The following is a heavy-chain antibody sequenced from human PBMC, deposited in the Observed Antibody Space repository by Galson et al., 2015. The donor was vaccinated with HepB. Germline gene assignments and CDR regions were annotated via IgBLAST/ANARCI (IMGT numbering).Heavy chain of an antibody. CDR3: AAHPPRLRYFAAGYFDY. D-gene: IGHD3-9*01. Sequence: SLRLSCAASGFTFSSYSMNWVRQAPGKGLEWVSYISSNSSTIYYADSVKGRFTISRDNAKNSLYLQMNSLRAEDTAVYYCAAHPPRLRYFAAGYFDYWGQGTLVTVSS. CDR2: ISSNSSTI. CDR1: GFTFSSYS. V-gene: IGHV3-48*01. J-gene: IGHJ4*02.